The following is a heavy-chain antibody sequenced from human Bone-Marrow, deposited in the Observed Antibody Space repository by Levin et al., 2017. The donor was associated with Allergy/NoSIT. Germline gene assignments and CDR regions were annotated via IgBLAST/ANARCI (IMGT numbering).Heavy chain of an antibody. CDR1: GFTFSNYW. J-gene: IGHJ3*02. D-gene: IGHD3-10*01. V-gene: IGHV3-7*04. CDR3: ARDQNYYGSGSYYRVAFDI. CDR2: IKLDGSEK. Sequence: TGESLKISCVASGFTFSNYWMTWVRQAPGKGLEWVANIKLDGSEKYYVDSVQGRFTISRDNAENSLYLQMNSLRAEDTAIYYCARDQNYYGSGSYYRVAFDIWGQGTMVTVSS.